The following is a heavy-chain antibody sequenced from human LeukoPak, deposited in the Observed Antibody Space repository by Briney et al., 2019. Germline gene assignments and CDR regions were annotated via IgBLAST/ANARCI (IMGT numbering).Heavy chain of an antibody. CDR3: ATRGYSYALDY. CDR2: ISGDGGST. CDR1: GFTFDDYA. Sequence: GGSLRLSCAASGFTFDDYAMHWVRQAPGKGLEWVSLISGDGGSTYYADSVKGRFTISRDNSKNSLYLQMNSLRTEDTALYYCATRGYSYALDYWGQGTLVTVSS. J-gene: IGHJ4*02. V-gene: IGHV3-43*02. D-gene: IGHD5-18*01.